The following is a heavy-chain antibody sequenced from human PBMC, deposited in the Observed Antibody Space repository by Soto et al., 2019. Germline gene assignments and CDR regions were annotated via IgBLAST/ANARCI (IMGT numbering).Heavy chain of an antibody. J-gene: IGHJ3*02. CDR1: GGSISSYY. Sequence: QVQLQESGPGLVKPSETLSLTCTVSGGSISSYYWSWIRQPPGKGLEWIGYIYYSGSTNYNPSLKSRVTISVDTSKNQFSLKLSSVTAADTAVYYCARDRIVGATDDAFDIWGQGTIVTVSS. CDR3: ARDRIVGATDDAFDI. CDR2: IYYSGST. D-gene: IGHD1-26*01. V-gene: IGHV4-59*01.